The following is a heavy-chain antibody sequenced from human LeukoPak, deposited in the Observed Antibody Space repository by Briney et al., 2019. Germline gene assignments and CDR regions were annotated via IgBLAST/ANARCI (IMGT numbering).Heavy chain of an antibody. CDR3: ARDSEAYNYYFDY. Sequence: AAVKVSCKASGYTFTSYYMHWVREAPGQGLAWMGIINPSGGSTSYAQMFKGAVTMTRDTSTSTVYMELSSLRSEDTAVYYSARDSEAYNYYFDYWGQGTLVTVSS. D-gene: IGHD1-1*01. CDR1: GYTFTSYY. V-gene: IGHV1-46*01. J-gene: IGHJ4*02. CDR2: INPSGGST.